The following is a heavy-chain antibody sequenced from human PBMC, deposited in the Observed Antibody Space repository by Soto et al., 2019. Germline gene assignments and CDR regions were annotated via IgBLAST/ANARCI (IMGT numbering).Heavy chain of an antibody. J-gene: IGHJ4*02. CDR3: AAGDNDFWSAAGL. CDR2: IVVGSGNT. V-gene: IGHV1-58*01. D-gene: IGHD3-3*01. CDR1: GFTFTSSA. Sequence: ASVKVSCKASGFTFTSSAVKWVRQARGQRLEWIGWIVVGSGNTNYVQKFQERVTITRDMSTSTAYMELSSLRSEDTAVYYCAAGDNDFWSAAGLWGQGTLVTVSS.